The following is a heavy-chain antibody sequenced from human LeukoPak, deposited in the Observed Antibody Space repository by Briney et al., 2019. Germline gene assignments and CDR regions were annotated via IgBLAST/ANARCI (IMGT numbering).Heavy chain of an antibody. CDR1: GFTFSSHD. V-gene: IGHV3-30*03. J-gene: IGHJ4*02. Sequence: GRSLRLSCAASGFTFSSHDMHWVRQAPGKGLEWVAIISYDGGKKDYADSVKGRFTISRDNAKNSLYLQMNSLRAEDTAVYYCARDGITMVRGVNYFDYWGQGTLVTVSS. D-gene: IGHD3-10*01. CDR2: ISYDGGKK. CDR3: ARDGITMVRGVNYFDY.